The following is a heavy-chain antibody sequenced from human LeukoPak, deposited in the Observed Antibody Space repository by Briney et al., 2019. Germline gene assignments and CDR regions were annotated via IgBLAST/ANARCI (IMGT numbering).Heavy chain of an antibody. V-gene: IGHV3-48*01. D-gene: IGHD3-22*01. J-gene: IGHJ4*02. CDR3: ARGLSHDSSGYRCFDY. CDR2: ISSSSSTI. Sequence: PGGSLRLSCAASGFTFSSYSMNWVRQAPGKGLEWVSYISSSSSTIYYADSVKGRFTISRDNAKNSLYLQMNSLRAEDTAVYYCARGLSHDSSGYRCFDYWGQGTLVTVSS. CDR1: GFTFSSYS.